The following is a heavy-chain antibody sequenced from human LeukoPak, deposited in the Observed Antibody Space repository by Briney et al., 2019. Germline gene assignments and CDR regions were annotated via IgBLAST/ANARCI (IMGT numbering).Heavy chain of an antibody. CDR2: ISTSSLNTI. D-gene: IGHD3-22*01. Sequence: GGSLRLSCAASGFTFSSFGMNWVRQAPGKGLEWISYISTSSLNTIHYADSVKGRFTISRDNAKNSLFLQMNSLRAEDTAVYYCATIANLGYYDHYWGQGTLVTVSS. CDR1: GFTFSSFG. J-gene: IGHJ4*02. CDR3: ATIANLGYYDHY. V-gene: IGHV3-48*04.